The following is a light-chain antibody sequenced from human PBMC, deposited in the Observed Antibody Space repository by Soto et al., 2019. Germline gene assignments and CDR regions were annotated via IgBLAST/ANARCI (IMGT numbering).Light chain of an antibody. CDR2: GAS. V-gene: IGKV1-12*01. J-gene: IGKJ4*01. CDR1: QDITRR. Sequence: DIQMTQSPSSVSASVGDRVTITCRASQDITRRLAWYQQKPGKAPTLLIYGASSLQSGVPSRFSGSGSGTDFTLTISSLQPEDFATYYCQQANSFPPTFGGGTKVEIK. CDR3: QQANSFPPT.